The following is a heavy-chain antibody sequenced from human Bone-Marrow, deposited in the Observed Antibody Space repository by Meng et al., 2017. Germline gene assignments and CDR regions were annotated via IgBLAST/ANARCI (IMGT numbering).Heavy chain of an antibody. Sequence: ASVKVSCKPSGYNFPDYYIHWVRRAPGQGLEWMGRINPKSGDTHYAQKFQARVTMTGDTSISTAYMELSGLRSDDTAVYYCARDRRGFVVVPAAQYYYYYGMDVWGQGTTVTVSS. J-gene: IGHJ6*02. D-gene: IGHD2-2*01. CDR2: INPKSGDT. CDR3: ARDRRGFVVVPAAQYYYYYGMDV. V-gene: IGHV1-2*06. CDR1: GYNFPDYY.